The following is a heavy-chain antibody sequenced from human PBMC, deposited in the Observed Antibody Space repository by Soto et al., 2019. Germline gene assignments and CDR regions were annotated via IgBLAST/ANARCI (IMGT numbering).Heavy chain of an antibody. Sequence: QVQLVESGGGVVQPGRSLRLSCAASGFTFSSYAMHWGRQAPGKGLEWVAVISYDGSNKYYADSVKGRFTISRDNSKNTLYLQMNSLRAEDTAVYYCASLANTYYYGSGSFRNWFDPWGQGTLVTVSS. CDR3: ASLANTYYYGSGSFRNWFDP. CDR2: ISYDGSNK. D-gene: IGHD3-10*01. V-gene: IGHV3-30-3*01. J-gene: IGHJ5*02. CDR1: GFTFSSYA.